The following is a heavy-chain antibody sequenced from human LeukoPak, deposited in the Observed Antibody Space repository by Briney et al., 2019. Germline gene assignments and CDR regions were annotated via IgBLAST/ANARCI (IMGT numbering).Heavy chain of an antibody. D-gene: IGHD2-15*01. V-gene: IGHV3-7*01. CDR2: IKEDGSEK. Sequence: PGGSLRLSCAASGFNFSNFWMHWVRQAPGKGLEWVANIKEDGSEKYYVDSVKGRFVISRDNAKNSLYLQMDSLRVDDTAIYYCARDQEGGAGSCYFDFWGQGALVTVSS. CDR1: GFNFSNFW. CDR3: ARDQEGGAGSCYFDF. J-gene: IGHJ4*02.